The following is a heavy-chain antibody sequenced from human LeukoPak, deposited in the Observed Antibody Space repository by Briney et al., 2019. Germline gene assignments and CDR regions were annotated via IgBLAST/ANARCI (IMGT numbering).Heavy chain of an antibody. CDR2: IYSGGST. J-gene: IGHJ4*02. CDR3: AKVSEFFIVDRRALFDS. CDR1: GFTVSSNY. Sequence: GGSLRLSCAASGFTVSSNYMSWVRQAPVKGLEWVSVIYSGGSTYYADSVKGRFTISRDNSRNTLYLQMNSLRAEDTALYYCAKVSEFFIVDRRALFDSWGQGTLVTVSS. V-gene: IGHV3-53*01. D-gene: IGHD6-6*01.